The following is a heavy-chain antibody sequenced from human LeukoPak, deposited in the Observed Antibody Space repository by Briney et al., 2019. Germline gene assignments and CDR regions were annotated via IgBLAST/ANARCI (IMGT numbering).Heavy chain of an antibody. CDR1: EFTFSDYA. V-gene: IGHV3-23*01. J-gene: IGHJ4*02. Sequence: PGGSLRLSCAASEFTFSDYAMNWVRQAPGKGLEWISTINYSGDTTYYADSVKGRFTISRDNAKNTLFLQMNSLRAEDTAVYYCATSPVYSYGHPYYFDYWGQGTLVTVSS. D-gene: IGHD5-18*01. CDR2: INYSGDTT. CDR3: ATSPVYSYGHPYYFDY.